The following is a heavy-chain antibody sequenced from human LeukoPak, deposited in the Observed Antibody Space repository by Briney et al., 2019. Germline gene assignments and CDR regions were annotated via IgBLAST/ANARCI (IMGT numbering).Heavy chain of an antibody. CDR1: GGSFSGYY. CDR3: ARAAGTSGTNWFDP. D-gene: IGHD1-7*01. Sequence: SETLSLTCAVYGGSFSGYYWSWIRQPPGKGLEWIGEINHSGSTNYNPSLKSRVTISVDTSKNQFSPKLSSVTAADTAVYYCARAAGTSGTNWFDPWGQGTLVTVSS. V-gene: IGHV4-34*01. J-gene: IGHJ5*02. CDR2: INHSGST.